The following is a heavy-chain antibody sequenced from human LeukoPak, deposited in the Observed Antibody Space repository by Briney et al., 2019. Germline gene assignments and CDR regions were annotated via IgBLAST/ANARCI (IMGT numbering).Heavy chain of an antibody. V-gene: IGHV3-74*01. J-gene: IGHJ6*03. CDR1: GFTFSSYW. CDR2: ITSDGSAT. D-gene: IGHD6-6*01. CDR3: ARWQYSSSLYHMDV. Sequence: GGSLRLSCAVSGFTFSSYWMHWVRQGPGKGLAWVSRITSDGSATDYADSVKGRFTISRDNAKNSLYLQMNSLRADDTAVYYCARWQYSSSLYHMDVWGKGTTVIVSS.